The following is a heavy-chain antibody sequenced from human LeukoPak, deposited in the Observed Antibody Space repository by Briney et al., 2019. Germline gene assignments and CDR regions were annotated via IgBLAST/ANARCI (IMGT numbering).Heavy chain of an antibody. CDR2: ISAYNGNT. Sequence: ASVKVSCKASGYTFTSYGISWVRQAPGQGLEWMGWISAYNGNTNYAQKLQGGVTMTTDTSTSTAYMELRSLRSDDTAVYYCARAYPMVRGVIITGDYWGQGTLVTVSS. CDR1: GYTFTSYG. V-gene: IGHV1-18*01. J-gene: IGHJ4*02. D-gene: IGHD3-10*01. CDR3: ARAYPMVRGVIITGDY.